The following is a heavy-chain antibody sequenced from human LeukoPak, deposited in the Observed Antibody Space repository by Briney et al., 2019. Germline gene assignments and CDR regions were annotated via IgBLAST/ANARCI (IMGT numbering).Heavy chain of an antibody. CDR2: IYYSGST. V-gene: IGHV4-59*11. Sequence: PSETLSLTCTVSGGSINSHHWSWIRQPPGKGLELIAYIYYSGSTNYNPSLKSRVTISVDTSNNQFSLRLSSVTAADTALYYCARLFYYDRSDYWEYFDYWGQGALVTV. D-gene: IGHD3-22*01. CDR3: ARLFYYDRSDYWEYFDY. J-gene: IGHJ4*02. CDR1: GGSINSHH.